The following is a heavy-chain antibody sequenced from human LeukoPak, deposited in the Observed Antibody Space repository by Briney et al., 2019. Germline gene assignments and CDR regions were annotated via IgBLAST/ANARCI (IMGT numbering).Heavy chain of an antibody. J-gene: IGHJ4*02. D-gene: IGHD4-17*01. CDR3: ARDLAYGDYIFDY. Sequence: ASVKVSCKASGYTFTGYNMHWVRQAPGQGLEWMGWINSNSGGTNYAQKFQGRVTMTRDTSVSTAYMELSRLRSDDTAVYYCARDLAYGDYIFDYWGQGTLVTVSS. V-gene: IGHV1-2*02. CDR1: GYTFTGYN. CDR2: INSNSGGT.